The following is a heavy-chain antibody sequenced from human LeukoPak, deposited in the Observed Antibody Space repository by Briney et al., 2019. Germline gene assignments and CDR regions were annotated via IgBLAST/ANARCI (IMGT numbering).Heavy chain of an antibody. CDR1: GFTFSSYY. J-gene: IGHJ5*02. D-gene: IGHD6-13*01. CDR2: IWTDGGT. V-gene: IGHV3-53*01. Sequence: GGSLRLSCAASGFTFSSYYMSWVRQAPGKGLEWVSVIWTDGGTYYADSVRGRFTISRDDSKNTLFLQMDSLRAEDTAVYYCARDRAAADPWGQGTLVTVSS. CDR3: ARDRAAADP.